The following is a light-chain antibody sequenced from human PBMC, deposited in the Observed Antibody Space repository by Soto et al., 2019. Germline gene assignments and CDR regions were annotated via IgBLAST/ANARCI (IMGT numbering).Light chain of an antibody. J-gene: IGKJ5*01. Sequence: EIVLTQSPGTLSLSPGQRATLSCRATQSVSGNYLAWYQQKPGQAPRLLIYGASSRAIDIPDRFSGSGSGTDFTLSISRLEPEDFAVYCCQQYGSSPRITFGQGTRLEIK. CDR3: QQYGSSPRIT. CDR2: GAS. V-gene: IGKV3-20*01. CDR1: QSVSGNY.